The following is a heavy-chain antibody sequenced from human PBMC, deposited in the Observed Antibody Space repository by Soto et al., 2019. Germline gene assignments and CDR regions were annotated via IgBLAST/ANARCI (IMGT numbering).Heavy chain of an antibody. CDR2: INAGNDNT. V-gene: IGHV1-3*01. D-gene: IGHD1-1*01. J-gene: IGHJ6*02. Sequence: HVQLVQSGAEVKKPGASVKVSCKASGYTSTSYAMHWVRQAPGQGLEWMGWINAGNDNTKYSQKFQGRVTITRDRSASTSYMERSSLRSEDTAVYFCARDRVKESTVGPLAYYYGMDVWGQGTTVTVSS. CDR3: ARDRVKESTVGPLAYYYGMDV. CDR1: GYTSTSYA.